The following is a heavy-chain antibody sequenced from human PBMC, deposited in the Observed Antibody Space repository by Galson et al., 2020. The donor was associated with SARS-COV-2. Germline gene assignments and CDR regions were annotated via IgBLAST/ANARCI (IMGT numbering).Heavy chain of an antibody. D-gene: IGHD3-3*01. CDR1: RLSFSSYW. Sequence: GESLRLSCAASRLSFSSYWMSWVRQAPGKGLEWVANIKEDGFEKYYVDSVKGRFTISRDNAKKSLYLQMNSLRDEDTAVYYCTRQRAQSDFWSGSSYYFDYWGLGTLVTVSS. CDR2: IKEDGFEK. V-gene: IGHV3-7*01. CDR3: TRQRAQSDFWSGSSYYFDY. J-gene: IGHJ4*02.